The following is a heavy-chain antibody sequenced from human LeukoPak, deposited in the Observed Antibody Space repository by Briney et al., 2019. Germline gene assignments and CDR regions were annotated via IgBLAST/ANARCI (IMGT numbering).Heavy chain of an antibody. D-gene: IGHD1-26*01. Sequence: SGTPSPTPALSGGSLSSSNWWGWVRQPPGKGLEGIGEIYHIGSTNYNPSLKSRVTISVDKSKNQFSLKLSSVTAADTAVYYCARAISGGILHFDYWGQGTLATVSS. V-gene: IGHV4-4*02. CDR3: ARAISGGILHFDY. J-gene: IGHJ4*02. CDR2: IYHIGST. CDR1: GGSLSSSNW.